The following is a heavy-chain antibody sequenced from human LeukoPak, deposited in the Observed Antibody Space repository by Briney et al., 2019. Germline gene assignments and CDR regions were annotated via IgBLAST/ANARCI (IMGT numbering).Heavy chain of an antibody. V-gene: IGHV5-51*01. CDR2: IYPGDPET. CDR3: ARGVDFWSGSPYFDF. CDR1: GYSFNSYY. Sequence: GESLKISCKASGYSFNSYYIGWVRQMPGKGLEWMGMIYPGDPETRYSPSFQGHVTISLDRSITTAYLRFNNLKASDTTMYYCARGVDFWSGSPYFDFWGQGTLVTVSS. D-gene: IGHD3-3*01. J-gene: IGHJ4*02.